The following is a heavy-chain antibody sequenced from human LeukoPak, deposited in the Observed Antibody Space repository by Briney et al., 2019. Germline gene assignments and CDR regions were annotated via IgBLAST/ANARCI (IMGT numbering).Heavy chain of an antibody. CDR1: GYTFTSYD. Sequence: GASVRVSCKASGYTFTSYDINWVRQATGQGLEWMGWMNPNSGNTGYAQKFQGRVTMTRNTSISTAYMELSSLRSGDTAVYYCARGHRGYSYGYSIDYWGQGTLVTVSS. J-gene: IGHJ4*02. D-gene: IGHD5-18*01. CDR3: ARGHRGYSYGYSIDY. CDR2: MNPNSGNT. V-gene: IGHV1-8*01.